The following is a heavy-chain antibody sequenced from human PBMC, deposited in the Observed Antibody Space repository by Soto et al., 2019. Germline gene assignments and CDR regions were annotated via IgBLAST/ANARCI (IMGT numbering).Heavy chain of an antibody. D-gene: IGHD5-12*01. CDR2: IWYDGSNK. CDR3: ARDLEPGSGYDYLFDY. J-gene: IGHJ4*02. CDR1: GFTFSSYG. V-gene: IGHV3-33*01. Sequence: GGPLRLACAASGFTFSSYGMHWVRQAPGKGLEWVAVIWYDGSNKYYADSVKGRLAVSRDNYKNTLYLQMNSLSAEDTAVYYCARDLEPGSGYDYLFDYWGQGTLVTVSS.